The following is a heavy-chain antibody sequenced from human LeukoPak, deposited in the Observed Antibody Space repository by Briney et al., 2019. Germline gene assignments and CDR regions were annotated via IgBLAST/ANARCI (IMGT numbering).Heavy chain of an antibody. CDR3: AREGDSSFGYFDY. CDR1: GYTLTNYA. Sequence: GASVRVSCKASGYTLTNYAMNGVRQAPGQGLEWMEWINTNTGNPTYAQGFTGRFVFSLDTSVSTAYLQISSLKADDNAVYYCAREGDSSFGYFDYWGQGTLVTVSS. J-gene: IGHJ4*02. CDR2: INTNTGNP. D-gene: IGHD6-13*01. V-gene: IGHV7-4-1*02.